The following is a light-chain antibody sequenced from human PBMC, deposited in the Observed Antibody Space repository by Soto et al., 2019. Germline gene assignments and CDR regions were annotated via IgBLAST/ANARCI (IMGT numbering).Light chain of an antibody. Sequence: DIVMTQSPDSLAVSLGERATINCKSSQSVLYSSNNKNYLAWYQQKPGQPPKLLIYWASTRESGVPDRFSGSGSGTDFTLTISSLQDEDVAVYYCQQYYTNALTFGGGTKLGVK. CDR1: QSVLYSSNNKNY. J-gene: IGKJ4*02. CDR2: WAS. CDR3: QQYYTNALT. V-gene: IGKV4-1*01.